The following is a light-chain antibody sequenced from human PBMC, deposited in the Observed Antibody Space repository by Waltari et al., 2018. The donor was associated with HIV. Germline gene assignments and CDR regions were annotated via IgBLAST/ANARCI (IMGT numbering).Light chain of an antibody. Sequence: QSALTQPASVSGSPGQSITISCTGTSGYVGGYNYVSWYQQHPGNVPQLIIYEVSIRPSGVSDRFSGFKSGNTASLTISGLQAEDEADYHCSSYTGRSTHVVFGGGTKLTVL. J-gene: IGLJ2*01. CDR1: SGYVGGYNY. V-gene: IGLV2-14*03. CDR2: EVS. CDR3: SSYTGRSTHVV.